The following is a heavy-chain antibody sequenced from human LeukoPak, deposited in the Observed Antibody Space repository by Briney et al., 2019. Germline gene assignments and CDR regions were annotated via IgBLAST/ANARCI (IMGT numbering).Heavy chain of an antibody. CDR3: ARHFGTAYYVTATGGGYFDY. CDR2: IYYGGST. CDR1: GGSISSYY. J-gene: IGHJ4*02. V-gene: IGHV4-59*08. D-gene: IGHD3-10*02. Sequence: SETLSLTCTVSGGSISSYYWSWIRQPPGKGLEWIGYIYYGGSTNYNPSLKSRVTISVDTSKNQFSLKLSSVTAADTAVYYCARHFGTAYYVTATGGGYFDYWGQGTLVTVSS.